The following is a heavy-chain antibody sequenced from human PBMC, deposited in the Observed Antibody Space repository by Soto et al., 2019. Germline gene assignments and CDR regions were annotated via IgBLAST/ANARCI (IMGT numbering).Heavy chain of an antibody. CDR2: INGGGDST. CDR1: GFTFSSHA. V-gene: IGHV3-23*01. Sequence: LRLSCAASGFTFSSHAMNWVRQAPGKGLEWVSSINGGGDSTYSADSVKGRFTISRNNFKNTLYLQMNSLRAEDTAVYYCAKASLKGGSQRNKWFDPWGHGTLVTVSS. CDR3: AKASLKGGSQRNKWFDP. D-gene: IGHD3-16*01. J-gene: IGHJ5*02.